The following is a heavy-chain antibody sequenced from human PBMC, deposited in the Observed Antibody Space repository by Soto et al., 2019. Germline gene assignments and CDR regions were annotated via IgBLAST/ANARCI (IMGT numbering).Heavy chain of an antibody. CDR2: ISAHTGIT. CDR3: ARVPGRWGNSYGMDG. D-gene: IGHD3-16*01. Sequence: QVQLMQSGAEVKKPGASVKVSCKASGYTFSIYGITWVRQAPGQGLEWMGWISAHTGITNYAQEFQGRVTMTTDTSTSTASMELRRLKSDDTAVYYCARVPGRWGNSYGMDGWGQGTTVTVSS. V-gene: IGHV1-18*01. J-gene: IGHJ6*02. CDR1: GYTFSIYG.